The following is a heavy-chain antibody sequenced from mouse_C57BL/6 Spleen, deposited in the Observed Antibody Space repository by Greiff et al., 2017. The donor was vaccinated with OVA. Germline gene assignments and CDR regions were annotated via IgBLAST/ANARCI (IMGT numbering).Heavy chain of an antibody. J-gene: IGHJ3*01. D-gene: IGHD2-4*01. CDR3: APYDYDDGAY. V-gene: IGHV1-64*01. Sequence: VQLQQSGAELVKPGASVKLSCKASGYTFTSYWMHWVKQRPGQGLEWIGMIHPNSGSTNYNEKFKSKATLTVDKSSSTAYMQLSSLTSEDSAVYYCAPYDYDDGAYWGQGTLVTVSA. CDR1: GYTFTSYW. CDR2: IHPNSGST.